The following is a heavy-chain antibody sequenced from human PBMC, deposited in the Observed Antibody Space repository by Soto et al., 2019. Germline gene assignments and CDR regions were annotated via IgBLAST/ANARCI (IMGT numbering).Heavy chain of an antibody. CDR3: ARDFWDY. J-gene: IGHJ4*02. CDR1: GFTFTAYS. V-gene: IGHV3-48*02. Sequence: EVQLVESGGGLVQPGGSLRLSCAASGFTFTAYSMNWVRQAPGKGLEWVSYISSGSGSIYYADSVKGRFTISRDDAKNSLYLPMNSLRDEDTAVYYCARDFWDYWGQGTVVTVSS. D-gene: IGHD3-3*01. CDR2: ISSGSGSI.